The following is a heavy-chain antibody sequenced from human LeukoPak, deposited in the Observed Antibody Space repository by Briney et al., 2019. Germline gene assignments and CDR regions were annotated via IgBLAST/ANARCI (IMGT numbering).Heavy chain of an antibody. D-gene: IGHD3-22*01. CDR2: IYYSGST. CDR3: ARVRWDSSGYYYGTLDI. V-gene: IGHV4-39*07. J-gene: IGHJ3*02. CDR1: GGSISSSSYY. Sequence: SETLSLTCTVSGGSISSSSYYWGWIRQPPGKGLEWIGSIYYSGSTYYNPSLKSRVTISVDTSKNQFSLKLSSVTAADTAVYYCARVRWDSSGYYYGTLDIWGQGTMVTVSS.